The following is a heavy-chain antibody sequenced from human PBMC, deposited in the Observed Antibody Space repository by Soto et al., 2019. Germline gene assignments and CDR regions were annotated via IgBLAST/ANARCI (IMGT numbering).Heavy chain of an antibody. CDR2: ISGSGGST. V-gene: IGHV3-23*01. Sequence: GGSLRLSCAASGFPFSSYAMSWVRQAPGKGLEWVSAISGSGGSTYYADSVKGRFTISRDNSKNTLYLQMNSLRAEDTAVYYCAKDKAVGYNWNAFDIWGQGTMVTVSS. CDR3: AKDKAVGYNWNAFDI. D-gene: IGHD1-20*01. CDR1: GFPFSSYA. J-gene: IGHJ3*02.